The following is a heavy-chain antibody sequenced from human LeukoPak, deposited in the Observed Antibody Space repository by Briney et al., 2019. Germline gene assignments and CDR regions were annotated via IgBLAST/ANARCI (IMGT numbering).Heavy chain of an antibody. D-gene: IGHD3-16*01. Sequence: SETLSLTCAVYGGSFSGYYRSWIRQPPGKGLEWIGEINHSGSTNYYPSLKSRVTISVDTSKNQFSLKLSSVTAADTAVYYCARSPPPGATAYGVVDYWGQGTLVTVSS. CDR2: INHSGST. CDR3: ARSPPPGATAYGVVDY. CDR1: GGSFSGYY. V-gene: IGHV4-34*01. J-gene: IGHJ4*02.